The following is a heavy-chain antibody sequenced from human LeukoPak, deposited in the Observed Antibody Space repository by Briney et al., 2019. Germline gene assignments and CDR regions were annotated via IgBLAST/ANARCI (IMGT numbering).Heavy chain of an antibody. J-gene: IGHJ6*02. Sequence: GGSLRLSCAASGFTFSTYSMNWVRPAPGKGLEWDSSITSSSTYIYYADSVKGRFTISRDNAENSLFLQMNSLRVEDTAVYYCARDPPGDYGMDVWGQGTTVTVSS. CDR3: ARDPPGDYGMDV. V-gene: IGHV3-21*01. CDR1: GFTFSTYS. CDR2: ITSSSTYI. D-gene: IGHD2-21*01.